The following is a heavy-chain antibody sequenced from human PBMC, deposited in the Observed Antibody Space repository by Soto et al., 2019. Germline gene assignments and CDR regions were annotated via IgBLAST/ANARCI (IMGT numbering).Heavy chain of an antibody. J-gene: IGHJ1*01. CDR1: GFTFSSYA. CDR2: ISGSGGST. Sequence: EVQLLESGGGLVQPGGSLRLSCAASGFTFSSYAMSWVRQAPGKGLEWVSAISGSGGSTYYADSVKGRFTISRDNSKNTLYRQMNSLRAEDTAVYYCARSTYYDFWSGYDRWYFQHWGQGTLVTVSS. CDR3: ARSTYYDFWSGYDRWYFQH. D-gene: IGHD3-3*01. V-gene: IGHV3-23*01.